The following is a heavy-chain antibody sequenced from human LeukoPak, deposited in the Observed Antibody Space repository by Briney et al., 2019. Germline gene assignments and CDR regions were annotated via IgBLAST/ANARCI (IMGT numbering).Heavy chain of an antibody. CDR2: ISGSGGST. J-gene: IGHJ4*02. D-gene: IGHD3-22*01. CDR1: GFTFSSYS. V-gene: IGHV3-23*01. Sequence: GGSLRLSCAASGFTFSSYSMNWVRQAPGKGLEWVSAISGSGGSTYYADSVKGRFTISRDNSKNTLYLQMNSLRAEDTAVYYCAKAAYYYDSSGYAWDYWGQGTLVTVSS. CDR3: AKAAYYYDSSGYAWDY.